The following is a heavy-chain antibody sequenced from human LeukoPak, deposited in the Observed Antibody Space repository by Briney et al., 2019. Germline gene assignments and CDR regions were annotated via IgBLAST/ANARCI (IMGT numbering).Heavy chain of an antibody. J-gene: IGHJ5*02. CDR3: ARGRAAAFTHQEIWFDP. Sequence: ASVKVSCKASGYTFTSYGISWVRQAPGQGLEWMGWISAYNGNTNYAQKLQGRVTMTTDTSTSTAYMELRGLRSDDTAVYYCARGRAAAFTHQEIWFDPWGQGTLVTVSS. CDR1: GYTFTSYG. CDR2: ISAYNGNT. V-gene: IGHV1-18*01. D-gene: IGHD6-13*01.